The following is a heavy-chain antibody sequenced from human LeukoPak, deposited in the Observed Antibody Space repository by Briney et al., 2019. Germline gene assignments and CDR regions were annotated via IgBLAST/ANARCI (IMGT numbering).Heavy chain of an antibody. D-gene: IGHD3-3*01. CDR1: GFTFSSYA. V-gene: IGHV3-23*01. J-gene: IGHJ5*02. Sequence: QPGGSLRLSCAASGFTFSSYAMSWVRQAPGKGLEWVSAISGSGGSTYYADSVKGRFTISRDNSKNTLYLQMNSLRAEDTAVYYCAKDRQAVYDFWSSNWFDPWGQGTLVTVSS. CDR2: ISGSGGST. CDR3: AKDRQAVYDFWSSNWFDP.